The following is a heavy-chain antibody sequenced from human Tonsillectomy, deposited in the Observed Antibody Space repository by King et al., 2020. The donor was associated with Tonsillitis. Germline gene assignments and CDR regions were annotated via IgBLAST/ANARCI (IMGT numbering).Heavy chain of an antibody. CDR3: ARGGANYFWSGYFAY. CDR1: GFTVNTNY. Sequence: VQLVESGGGLVQPGGSLRLSCAASGFTVNTNYMSWIRQAPGKGLEWVSVIFSGGNTYYVDSVKGRFTISRHKSKNTLYLQMNSLRAEDTAVYYCARGGANYFWSGYFAYWGQGTLVTVSS. D-gene: IGHD3-3*01. J-gene: IGHJ4*02. V-gene: IGHV3-53*04. CDR2: IFSGGNT.